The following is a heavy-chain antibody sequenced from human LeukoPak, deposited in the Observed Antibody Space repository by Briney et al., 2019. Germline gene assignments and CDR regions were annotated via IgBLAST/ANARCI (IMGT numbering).Heavy chain of an antibody. CDR1: GFIFTDYG. V-gene: IGHV3-30*02. J-gene: IGHJ4*02. CDR3: AKGRWPAYYFDY. CDR2: IRYDGSDK. D-gene: IGHD2-15*01. Sequence: GGSLRLSCAASGFIFTDYGMHWVRQAPGKGLEWLTFIRYDGSDKYYADSVKGRFTISRDNSKNTLYLQMNSLRAEDTAVYYCAKGRWPAYYFDYWGQGTLVTVSS.